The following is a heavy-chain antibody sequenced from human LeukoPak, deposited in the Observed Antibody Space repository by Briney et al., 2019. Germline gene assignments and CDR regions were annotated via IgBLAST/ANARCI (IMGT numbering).Heavy chain of an antibody. Sequence: ASVKVSCKASGYTFTGHYMHWVRQAPGQGLEGMGWINPNRGGTNFAQKFQGRVTMTRDTSITTAYMELSRLRSDDTAVYYCARDRREVSYYGSGTFKFGENYFDYWGQGTLLTVSS. CDR1: GYTFTGHY. J-gene: IGHJ4*02. V-gene: IGHV1-2*02. D-gene: IGHD3-10*01. CDR3: ARDRREVSYYGSGTFKFGENYFDY. CDR2: INPNRGGT.